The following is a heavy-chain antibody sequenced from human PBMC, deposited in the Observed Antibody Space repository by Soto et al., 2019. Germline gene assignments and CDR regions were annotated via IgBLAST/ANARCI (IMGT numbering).Heavy chain of an antibody. Sequence: GGSLRLSCEASGFPFSDYVMNWVRQGPGKGLEWVSTIGRGDDKYYADSVKGRFTISRDTSKNTLFLQMNSLRAEDTALYFCAKDGTTGGKHYDGMDVWGQGTLLTVSS. CDR1: GFPFSDYV. V-gene: IGHV3-23*01. J-gene: IGHJ6*01. D-gene: IGHD2-15*01. CDR3: AKDGTTGGKHYDGMDV. CDR2: IGRGDDK.